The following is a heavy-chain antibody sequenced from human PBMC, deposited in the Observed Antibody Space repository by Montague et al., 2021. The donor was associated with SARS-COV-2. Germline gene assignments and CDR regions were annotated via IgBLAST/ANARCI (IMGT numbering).Heavy chain of an antibody. V-gene: IGHV2-70*11. CDR1: GFSLSTSGMC. J-gene: IGHJ4*02. CDR2: IDWDDDK. Sequence: PALVKPTQTLTLTCTFSGFSLSTSGMCVSWIRQPPGKALEWLARIDWDDDKYSGTSLKTRLTISKDTSKSQVALTMTDMDPVDTATYYCARMSAGATIAFDYWGQGTLVTVSS. CDR3: ARMSAGATIAFDY. D-gene: IGHD1-26*01.